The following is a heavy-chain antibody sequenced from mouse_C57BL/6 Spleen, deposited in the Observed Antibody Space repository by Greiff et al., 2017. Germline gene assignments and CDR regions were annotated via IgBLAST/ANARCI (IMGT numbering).Heavy chain of an antibody. CDR2: ISNGGGST. Sequence: EVKVEESGGGLVQPGGSLKLSCAASGFTFSDYYMYWVRQTPGKRLEWVAYISNGGGSTYYPDTVKGRFTISRDNAKNTLYLQMSRLKSEDTTMYYCARPKLGNDAMDYWGQGTSVTVSS. D-gene: IGHD4-1*01. J-gene: IGHJ4*01. CDR1: GFTFSDYY. V-gene: IGHV5-12*01. CDR3: ARPKLGNDAMDY.